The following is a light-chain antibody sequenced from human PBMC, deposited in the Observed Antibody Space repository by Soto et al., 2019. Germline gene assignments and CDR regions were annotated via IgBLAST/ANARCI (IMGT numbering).Light chain of an antibody. CDR2: DAS. CDR3: QQRSNWPPYT. J-gene: IGKJ2*01. Sequence: EIVLTQSPATLSLSPGERATLSCRASQSVSSYLAWYQQKPGQAPRLLIYDASNRATGIPDRFSGSGSGTDFTLTISSQEPEDFAVYYCQQRSNWPPYTFGQGTKLEIK. CDR1: QSVSSY. V-gene: IGKV3-11*01.